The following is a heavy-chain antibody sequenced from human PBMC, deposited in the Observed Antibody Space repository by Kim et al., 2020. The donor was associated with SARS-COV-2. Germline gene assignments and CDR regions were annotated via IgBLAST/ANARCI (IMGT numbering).Heavy chain of an antibody. CDR1: GGSISSYY. CDR3: ARGSGARGVVDY. D-gene: IGHD3-10*01. J-gene: IGHJ4*02. Sequence: SETLSLTCTVSGGSISSYYWSWIRQPPGKGLEWIGYIYYSGSTNYNPSLKSRVTISVDTSKNQFSLKLSSVTAADTAVYYCARGSGARGVVDYWGQGTLVTVSS. CDR2: IYYSGST. V-gene: IGHV4-59*01.